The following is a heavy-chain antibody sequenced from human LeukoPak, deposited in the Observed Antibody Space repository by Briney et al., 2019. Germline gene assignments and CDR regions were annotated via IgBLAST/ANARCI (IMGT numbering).Heavy chain of an antibody. J-gene: IGHJ4*02. CDR2: ISGSGAST. CDR1: GFTFSSYA. V-gene: IGHV3-23*01. D-gene: IGHD6-19*01. Sequence: GGSLRLSCAASGFTFSSYAMSWVRKAPGKGLEWVSAISGSGASTYYADSVRGRFTISRDNSKNTLFLQMNSLRAEDTAVYYCAKTGSGWYLYYFDYWGQGTLVTVSS. CDR3: AKTGSGWYLYYFDY.